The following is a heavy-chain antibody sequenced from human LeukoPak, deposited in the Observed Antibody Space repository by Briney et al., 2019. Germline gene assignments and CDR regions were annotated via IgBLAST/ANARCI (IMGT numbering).Heavy chain of an antibody. CDR2: IYYSGST. V-gene: IGHV4-30-4*07. Sequence: SQTLSLTCTVSGGSISSGGYSWSWIRQPPGKGLEWVGYIYYSGSTYYNPSLKSRVTISVDTSKNQFSLKLSSVTAADTAVYYCARDSVYSGSSLDYWGQGALVTVSS. J-gene: IGHJ4*02. CDR3: ARDSVYSGSSLDY. CDR1: GGSISSGGYS. D-gene: IGHD1-26*01.